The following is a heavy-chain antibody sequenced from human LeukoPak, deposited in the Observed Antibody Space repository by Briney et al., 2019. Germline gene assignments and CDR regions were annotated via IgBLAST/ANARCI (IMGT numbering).Heavy chain of an antibody. Sequence: ASVKLSCKASGYTFTGYYMHWVRQAPGQRLEWMGWINPDSGVTNFPQNFQGRVTMTRDTSISPAYKEISWLRSDDPSVYYCVRDITGDENAYFDFWGPGALVTVSS. CDR3: VRDITGDENAYFDF. CDR1: GYTFTGYY. V-gene: IGHV1-2*02. CDR2: INPDSGVT. D-gene: IGHD7-27*01. J-gene: IGHJ4*02.